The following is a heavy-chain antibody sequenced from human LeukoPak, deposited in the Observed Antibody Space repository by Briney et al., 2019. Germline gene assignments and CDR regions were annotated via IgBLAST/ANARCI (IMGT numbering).Heavy chain of an antibody. Sequence: PSQTLSLTCAVSGGSISSGGYSWSWIRQPPGKGLEWIGYIYHSGSTYYNPSLKSRVTISVDRSKNQFSLKLSSVTAADTAVYYCARVVFVRPRAGGWFDPWGQGTLVTVSS. CDR2: IYHSGST. CDR1: GGSISSGGYS. D-gene: IGHD2-15*01. CDR3: ARVVFVRPRAGGWFDP. V-gene: IGHV4-30-2*01. J-gene: IGHJ5*02.